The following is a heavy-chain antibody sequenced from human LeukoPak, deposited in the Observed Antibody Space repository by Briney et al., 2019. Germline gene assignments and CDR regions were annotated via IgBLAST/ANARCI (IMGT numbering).Heavy chain of an antibody. D-gene: IGHD2-15*01. CDR2: ITHSGST. CDR3: ARVVVVAAGHDY. Sequence: KPSETLSLTRAVYGGSLSGYYWSLIRQPPGKGLEWIGEITHSGSTNYNPSLKSRVTISVDTSKNQFSLKLSSVTAADTAVYYCARVVVVAAGHDYWGQGTLVTVSS. CDR1: GGSLSGYY. V-gene: IGHV4-34*01. J-gene: IGHJ4*02.